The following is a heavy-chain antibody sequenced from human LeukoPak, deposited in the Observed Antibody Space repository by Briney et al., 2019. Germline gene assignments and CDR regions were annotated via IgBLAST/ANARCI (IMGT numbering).Heavy chain of an antibody. CDR3: AKDMGPNYYYGMDV. V-gene: IGHV3-9*01. D-gene: IGHD1-26*01. CDR2: ISWNSGSI. Sequence: GGSLRLSCAASGFTFDDYAMHWVRQAPGKGLEWVSGISWNSGSIGYADSVKGRFTISRDNAKNSLYLQMNSLRAEDTALYYCAKDMGPNYYYGMDVWGQGTTVTVSS. CDR1: GFTFDDYA. J-gene: IGHJ6*02.